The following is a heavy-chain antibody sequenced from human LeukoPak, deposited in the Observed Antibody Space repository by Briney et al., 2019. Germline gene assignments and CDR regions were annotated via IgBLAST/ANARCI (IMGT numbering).Heavy chain of an antibody. CDR3: ARDPTTVTKGFDI. CDR1: GGSISSYY. V-gene: IGHV4-4*07. J-gene: IGHJ3*02. D-gene: IGHD4-17*01. Sequence: SETLSLTCTVSGGSISSYYWSWIRQPAGKGLEWIGRIYTSGSTNYNPSLKSRVTISVDTSKNQFSLKVSSVTAADTAVYYCARDPTTVTKGFDIWGQGTLVTVSS. CDR2: IYTSGST.